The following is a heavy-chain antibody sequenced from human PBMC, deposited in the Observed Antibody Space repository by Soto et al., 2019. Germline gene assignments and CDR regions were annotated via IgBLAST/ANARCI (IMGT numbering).Heavy chain of an antibody. Sequence: PGGSLRLSCAASGFTFSSSAMNWVRQAPGKGLEWVSAISGSGGSTYYADSVKGRFTTSRDNSKNTLYLQMNSLRAEDTAIYYCAKVRGLAVDDAFDIWGQGTMVTVSS. D-gene: IGHD3-16*01. CDR1: GFTFSSSA. CDR3: AKVRGLAVDDAFDI. V-gene: IGHV3-23*01. CDR2: ISGSGGST. J-gene: IGHJ3*02.